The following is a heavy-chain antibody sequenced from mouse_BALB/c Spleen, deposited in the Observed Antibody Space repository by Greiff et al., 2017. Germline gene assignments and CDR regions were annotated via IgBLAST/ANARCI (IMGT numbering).Heavy chain of an antibody. Sequence: EVMLVESGGGLVQPGGSMKLSCVASGFTFSNYWMNWVRQSPEKGLEWVAEIRLKSNNYATHYAESVKGRFTISRDDSKSSVYLQMNNLRAEDTGIYYCTRRLRGGFDYWGQGTTLTVSS. D-gene: IGHD2-4*01. V-gene: IGHV6-6*02. J-gene: IGHJ2*01. CDR1: GFTFSNYW. CDR3: TRRLRGGFDY. CDR2: IRLKSNNYAT.